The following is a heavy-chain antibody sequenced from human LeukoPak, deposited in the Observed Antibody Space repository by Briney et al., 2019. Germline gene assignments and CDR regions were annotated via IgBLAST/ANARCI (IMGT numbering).Heavy chain of an antibody. V-gene: IGHV3-33*06. CDR1: GFTFSSYG. Sequence: CLRLSCAASGFTFSSYGMHWVRQAPGKGLEWVAVIWYDGSNRYYADSVKGRFTISRDNSKNTLYLQMNSLRAEDTAVYYCAKDLERGLFDYWGQGTLVSVSS. CDR2: IWYDGSNR. CDR3: AKDLERGLFDY. J-gene: IGHJ4*02. D-gene: IGHD3-3*01.